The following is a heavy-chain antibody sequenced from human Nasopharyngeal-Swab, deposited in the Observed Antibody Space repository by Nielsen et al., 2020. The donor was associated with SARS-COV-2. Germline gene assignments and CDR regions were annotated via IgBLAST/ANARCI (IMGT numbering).Heavy chain of an antibody. D-gene: IGHD6-6*01. CDR2: INHSGST. CDR3: ARVLRGVAARPLGFGYYYYYYMDV. Sequence: WIRQPPGEGLEWIGEINHSGSTNYNPSLKSRVTISVDTSKNQFSLKLSSVTAADTAVYYCARVLRGVAARPLGFGYYYYYYMDVWGKGTTVTVSS. J-gene: IGHJ6*03. V-gene: IGHV4-34*01.